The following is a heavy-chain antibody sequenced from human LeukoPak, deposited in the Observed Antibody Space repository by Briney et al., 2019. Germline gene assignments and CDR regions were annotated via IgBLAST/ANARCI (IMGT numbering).Heavy chain of an antibody. J-gene: IGHJ5*02. D-gene: IGHD2-15*01. V-gene: IGHV1-2*02. CDR1: GYTFTGYY. CDR3: ARPVVPAASVFDP. CDR2: INPNSGGT. Sequence: ASVKVSCKASGYTFTGYYMHWVRQAPGQGREWMGWINPNSGGTNYAQKFQGRVTMTRDTSISTAYMELSRLRSDDTAVYYCARPVVPAASVFDPWGQGTLVTVSS.